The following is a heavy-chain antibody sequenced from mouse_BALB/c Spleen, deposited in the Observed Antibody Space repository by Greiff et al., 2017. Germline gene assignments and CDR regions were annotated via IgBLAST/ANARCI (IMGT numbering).Heavy chain of an antibody. D-gene: IGHD1-1*01. J-gene: IGHJ1*01. CDR2: ISSGGSYT. CDR3: TRDRDYYGSSHWYFDV. CDR1: GFTFSSFG. Sequence: EVQGVESGGGLVQPGGSRKLSCAASGFTFSSFGMHWVRQAPEKGLEWVAYISSGGSYTYYPDSVKGRFTISRDNAKNTLYLQMSSLKSEDTAMYYCTRDRDYYGSSHWYFDVWGAGTTVTVSS. V-gene: IGHV5-6-4*01.